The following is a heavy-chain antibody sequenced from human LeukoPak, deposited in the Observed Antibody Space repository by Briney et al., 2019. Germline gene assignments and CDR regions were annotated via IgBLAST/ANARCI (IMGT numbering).Heavy chain of an antibody. Sequence: GGSLRLSCAASGFTFINYGMSWVRQAPGKGLEWVSTISGSGASTYYTDSVEGRLTIYRDNPKNTLYLQLNSLRAEDTAVYYCAKEGGNYDFIDYWGQGTLVTVSS. J-gene: IGHJ4*02. CDR1: GFTFINYG. CDR3: AKEGGNYDFIDY. V-gene: IGHV3-23*01. CDR2: ISGSGAST. D-gene: IGHD2/OR15-2a*01.